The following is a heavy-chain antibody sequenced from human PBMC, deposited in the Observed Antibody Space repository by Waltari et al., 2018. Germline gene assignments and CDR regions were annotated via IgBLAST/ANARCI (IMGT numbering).Heavy chain of an antibody. CDR1: GGSISSHY. CDR2: IYYSGST. D-gene: IGHD6-13*01. Sequence: QVQLQESGPGLVKPSETLSLTCTVSGGSISSHYWSWIRQPPGKGLEWIGYIYYSGSTNYNPSLKSRVNISVDTSKNQFSLKLSSVTAADTAVYYCARAASSSWYRNWFDPWGQGTLVTVSS. CDR3: ARAASSSWYRNWFDP. V-gene: IGHV4-59*11. J-gene: IGHJ5*02.